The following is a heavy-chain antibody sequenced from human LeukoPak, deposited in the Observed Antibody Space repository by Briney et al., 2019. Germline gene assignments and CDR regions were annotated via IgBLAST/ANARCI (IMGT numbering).Heavy chain of an antibody. D-gene: IGHD1-1*01. CDR2: IYYSGST. Sequence: SETLSLTCTVSGDSTSSYYWSWLRQPPGKGLEWIGYIYYSGSTNYNPSLKSRVTISIDTSKNQFSLKLSSVTAADTAVYYCARHVERLYSWFDYGGQGTLVTVSS. J-gene: IGHJ4*02. CDR1: GDSTSSYY. V-gene: IGHV4-59*08. CDR3: ARHVERLYSWFDY.